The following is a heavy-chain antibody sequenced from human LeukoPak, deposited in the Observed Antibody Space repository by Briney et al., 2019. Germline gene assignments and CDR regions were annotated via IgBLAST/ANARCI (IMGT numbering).Heavy chain of an antibody. D-gene: IGHD3-22*01. CDR2: INPSGGST. CDR3: ARAPTYYYDSSGYSPDY. Sequence: ASVKVSCKASGYTFTSYYMHWVRQAPGQGLEWMGIINPSGGSTSYAQKFQGRVTMTTDTSTSTVYMELSSLRSEDTAVYYCARAPTYYYDSSGYSPDYWGQGTLVTVSS. J-gene: IGHJ4*02. V-gene: IGHV1-46*01. CDR1: GYTFTSYY.